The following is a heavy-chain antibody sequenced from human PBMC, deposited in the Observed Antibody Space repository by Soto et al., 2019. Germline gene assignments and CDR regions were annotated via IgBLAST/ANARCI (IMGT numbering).Heavy chain of an antibody. V-gene: IGHV3-23*01. CDR3: VRGDNWFDP. J-gene: IGHJ5*02. CDR1: EFTFSNYA. Sequence: GGSLRLSCAASEFTFSNYAMSWVRQAPGKGLEWVSAIRYGGDTTYYADSVKGRFTISRDTSKNTLYLQMNNLRADDTNVYYSVRGDNWFDPWGQGTLVTVTS. CDR2: IRYGGDTT.